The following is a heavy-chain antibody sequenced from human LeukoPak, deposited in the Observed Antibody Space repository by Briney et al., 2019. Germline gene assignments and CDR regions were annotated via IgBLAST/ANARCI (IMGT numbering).Heavy chain of an antibody. CDR3: ARVIRGYYGSEFDY. CDR1: GGSISSSSYY. J-gene: IGHJ4*02. CDR2: IYYSGST. V-gene: IGHV4-61*01. D-gene: IGHD3-10*01. Sequence: SETLSLTCTVSGGSISSSSYYWSWIRQPPGKGLEWIGYIYYSGSTNYNPSLKSRVTISVDTSKNQFSLKLSSVTAADTAVYYCARVIRGYYGSEFDYWGQGTLVTVSS.